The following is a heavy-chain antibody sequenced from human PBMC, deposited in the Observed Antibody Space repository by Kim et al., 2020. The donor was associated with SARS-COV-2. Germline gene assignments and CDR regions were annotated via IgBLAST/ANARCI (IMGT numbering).Heavy chain of an antibody. Sequence: GGSLRLSCAASGFTFSSYWMHWVRQAPGKGLVWVSRINSDGSSTSYADSVKGRFTISRDNAKNTLYLQMNSLRAEDTAVYYCASEGEGYNYNSWGQGTLVTVSS. V-gene: IGHV3-74*01. CDR2: INSDGSST. CDR1: GFTFSSYW. J-gene: IGHJ4*02. CDR3: ASEGEGYNYNS. D-gene: IGHD5-12*01.